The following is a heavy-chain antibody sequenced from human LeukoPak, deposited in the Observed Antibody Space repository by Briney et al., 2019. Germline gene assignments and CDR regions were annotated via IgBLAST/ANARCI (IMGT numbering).Heavy chain of an antibody. Sequence: SDTLSLTCTVSDDSITMYYGTWIRQPPGKGLEWIGYVDHTGSTKFNPSINGRVSISRDTSNNFFFLRLRSVTAADTAVYFCARGRVSSSTWYSTYYYFFYMDFWGKGPRSPSP. J-gene: IGHJ6*03. CDR1: DDSITMYY. CDR3: ARGRVSSSTWYSTYYYFFYMDF. V-gene: IGHV4-59*07. D-gene: IGHD4-11*01. CDR2: VDHTGST.